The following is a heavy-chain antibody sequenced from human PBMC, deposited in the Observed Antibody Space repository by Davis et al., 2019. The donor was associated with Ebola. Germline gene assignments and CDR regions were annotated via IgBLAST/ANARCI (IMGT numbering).Heavy chain of an antibody. Sequence: GESLKISCAVSGFNFSHYAMSWVRQAPGKGLEWVASISGSGKTTYYADSVEGRFNISRDNSKNTLSLHMNRVRGEDTAVYYCAKDKGFWVPPDWFGPWGQGVQVTVSS. CDR2: ISGSGKTT. J-gene: IGHJ5*02. CDR3: AKDKGFWVPPDWFGP. V-gene: IGHV3-23*01. D-gene: IGHD3-16*01. CDR1: GFNFSHYA.